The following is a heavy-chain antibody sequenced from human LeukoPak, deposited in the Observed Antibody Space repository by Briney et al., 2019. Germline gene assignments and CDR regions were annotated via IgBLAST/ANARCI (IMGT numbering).Heavy chain of an antibody. V-gene: IGHV1-18*01. CDR1: GYTFTGYG. CDR2: ISAYNGNT. D-gene: IGHD3-3*01. Sequence: GASVKVSCKASGYTFTGYGISWVRQAPGQGLEWMGWISAYNGNTNYAQKLQGRVTMTTDTSTSTAYMELRSLRSDDTAVYYCARDRAIFGASYGMDVWGQGTTVTVSS. J-gene: IGHJ6*02. CDR3: ARDRAIFGASYGMDV.